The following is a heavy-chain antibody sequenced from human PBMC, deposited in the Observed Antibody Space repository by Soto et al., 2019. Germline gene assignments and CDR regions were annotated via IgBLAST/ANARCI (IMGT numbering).Heavy chain of an antibody. J-gene: IGHJ4*02. V-gene: IGHV3-53*02. CDR1: GFSVSRNY. CDR3: ARVQGRR. Sequence: QLVETGGGLIQPGTSLTLSCAASGFSVSRNYMTWVRQAPGKGLEWVSFVYSGGATFYADSVKGRFILSRDDSQNTMYLQMNNLRAEDTAVYYCARVQGRRWGRGTLVTVAS. CDR2: VYSGGAT.